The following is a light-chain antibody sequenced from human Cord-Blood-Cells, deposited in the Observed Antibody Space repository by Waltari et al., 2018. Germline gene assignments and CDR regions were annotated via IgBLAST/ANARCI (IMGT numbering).Light chain of an antibody. CDR1: QSVSSY. CDR2: DAS. CDR3: EQRSNWPLT. Sequence: EIVLTQSPATLSLSPGERATLSCRASQSVSSYLAWYQQKPGQAPRLLIYDASNRATGIPARLSGSGAGTEFTLTISSLEPEDFAVYYCEQRSNWPLTFGGGTKWRSN. J-gene: IGKJ4*01. V-gene: IGKV3-11*01.